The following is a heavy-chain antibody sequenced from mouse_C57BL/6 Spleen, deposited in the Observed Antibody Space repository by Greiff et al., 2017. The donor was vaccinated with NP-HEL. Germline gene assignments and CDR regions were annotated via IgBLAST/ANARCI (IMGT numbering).Heavy chain of an antibody. CDR2: IHPSDSDT. CDR1: GYTFTSYW. Sequence: QVQLQQSGAELVKPGASVKVSCKASGYTFTSYWMHWVKQRPGQGLEWIGRIHPSDSDTNYNQKFKGKATLTVDKSSSTAYMQLSSLTSEDSAVYYCANYYGSSYGLAYWGQGTLVTVSA. CDR3: ANYYGSSYGLAY. J-gene: IGHJ3*01. V-gene: IGHV1-74*01. D-gene: IGHD1-1*01.